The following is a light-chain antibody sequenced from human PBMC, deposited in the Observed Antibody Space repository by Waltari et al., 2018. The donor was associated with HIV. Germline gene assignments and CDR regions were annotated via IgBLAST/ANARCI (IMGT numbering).Light chain of an antibody. V-gene: IGLV3-25*03. CDR3: QSTDDDGIWV. CDR2: KDI. Sequence: SYGMTQATSVSVSPGQTAKITCSRGSLPHTVSSWYRQRPGQAPILLIYKDIERPSGIPDRISGSRSGTTVTLTINGVQAEDEADYYCQSTDDDGIWVFGGGTKLTVL. J-gene: IGLJ3*02. CDR1: SLPHTV.